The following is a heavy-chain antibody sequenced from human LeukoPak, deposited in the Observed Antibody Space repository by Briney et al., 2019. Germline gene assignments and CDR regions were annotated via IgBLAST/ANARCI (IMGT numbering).Heavy chain of an antibody. CDR3: ARDGCSSTSCYDDYYYMDV. CDR1: GGSISSYY. D-gene: IGHD2-2*01. Sequence: SETLSLTCTVSGGSISSYYWSWIRQPARKGLEWIGRIYTSGSTNYNPSLKSRVTISVDKSKNQFSLKLSSVTAADTAVYYCARDGCSSTSCYDDYYYMDVWGKGTTVTVSS. J-gene: IGHJ6*03. V-gene: IGHV4-4*07. CDR2: IYTSGST.